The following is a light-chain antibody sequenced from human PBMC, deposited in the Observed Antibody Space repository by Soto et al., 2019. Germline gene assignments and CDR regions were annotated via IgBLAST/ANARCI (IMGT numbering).Light chain of an antibody. V-gene: IGKV1-5*03. CDR1: QSISSW. Sequence: DIQMTQSPSTLSASVGDRVTITCRASQSISSWLAWYQQKPGKAPKLLISQASSLESGVPSRFSGSGSGTEFTLTISSLEPEDFAVYYCQQRSNWPPLTVGGGTKVDIK. CDR3: QQRSNWPPLT. J-gene: IGKJ4*01. CDR2: QAS.